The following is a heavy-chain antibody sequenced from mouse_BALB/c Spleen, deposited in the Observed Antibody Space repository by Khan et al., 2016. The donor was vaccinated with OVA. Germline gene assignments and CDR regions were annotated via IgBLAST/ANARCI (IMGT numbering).Heavy chain of an antibody. CDR3: TEGLFLYDFDY. Sequence: EVQVVESGGGLVEPGGSLKLSCAASGFTFSNYTMSWVRQTPETRLEWVASISSGGFTYYPDSVKGRFTISRDNARNILYRQMSSLRSEDTAMYYCTEGLFLYDFDYWGQGTTLTVSS. V-gene: IGHV5-6-5*01. J-gene: IGHJ2*01. CDR2: ISSGGFT. CDR1: GFTFSNYT. D-gene: IGHD6-1*01.